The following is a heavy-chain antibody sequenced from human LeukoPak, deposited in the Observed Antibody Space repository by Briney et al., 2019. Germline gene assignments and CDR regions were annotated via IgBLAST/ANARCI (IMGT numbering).Heavy chain of an antibody. CDR3: ARDHCTSSGCYEYYYYGVDV. D-gene: IGHD2-2*01. V-gene: IGHV1-2*02. Sequence: GASVKVSCKASGYTFTDYYIQWLRKAPGQGLEWMGWMNPNSGGTNSAQKFQGRVTMTRDTSVSTAYMELSRLRSDDTAVYYCARDHCTSSGCYEYYYYGVDVWGQGTTVTVSS. J-gene: IGHJ6*02. CDR1: GYTFTDYY. CDR2: MNPNSGGT.